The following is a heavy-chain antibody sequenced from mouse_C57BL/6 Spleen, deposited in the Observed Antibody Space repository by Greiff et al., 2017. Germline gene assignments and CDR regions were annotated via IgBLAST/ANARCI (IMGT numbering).Heavy chain of an antibody. D-gene: IGHD1-1*02. CDR3: ARRGGYYAMDY. CDR1: GYTFTSYW. J-gene: IGHJ4*01. Sequence: QVQLQQPGAELVRPGTSVKLSCKASGYTFTSYWMHWVKQRPGQGLEWIGVIDPSDSSTNYNQKFKGKATLTVDTSSSTAYMQLSSLTSEDSAVYYCARRGGYYAMDYWGQGTSVTVSS. CDR2: IDPSDSST. V-gene: IGHV1-59*01.